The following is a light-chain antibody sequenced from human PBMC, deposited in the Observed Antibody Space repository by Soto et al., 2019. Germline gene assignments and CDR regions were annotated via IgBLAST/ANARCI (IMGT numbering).Light chain of an antibody. CDR2: EVS. J-gene: IGLJ2*01. Sequence: QSVLTQPASVSGSPGQSITISCIGTSSDISAYNSVSWYQQHPGKAPKLMIYEVSYRPSGVSNRFSGSKSGNTASLTISGLQTEDEAAYYCSSYTTTSTLVFGGGTKLTVL. V-gene: IGLV2-14*01. CDR1: SSDISAYNS. CDR3: SSYTTTSTLV.